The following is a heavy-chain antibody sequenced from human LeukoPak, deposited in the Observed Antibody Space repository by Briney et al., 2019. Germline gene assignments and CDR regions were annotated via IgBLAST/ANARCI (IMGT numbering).Heavy chain of an antibody. CDR3: ATDPVASTITKLRGVVSALDY. Sequence: PGGSLRLSCAASGFTFSIAWLSWVRQAPGKGLEWVGRIKSKTDGCTTDYSPAVKGRFTISRDDSTNTLYLQVHSLKTEDTAVYYCATDPVASTITKLRGVVSALDYWGQGTLVTVSS. J-gene: IGHJ4*02. D-gene: IGHD3-10*01. CDR1: GFTFSIAW. V-gene: IGHV3-15*01. CDR2: IKSKTDGCTT.